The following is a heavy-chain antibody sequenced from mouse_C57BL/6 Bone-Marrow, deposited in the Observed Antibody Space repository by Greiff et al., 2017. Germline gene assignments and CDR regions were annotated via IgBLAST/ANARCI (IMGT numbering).Heavy chain of an antibody. D-gene: IGHD2-4*01. CDR3: TTDDYDKMAWFAY. CDR2: IDPENGDT. Sequence: EVQLQQSGAELVRPGASVKLSCTASGFNIKDDYMHWVQQRPEQGLEWIGWIDPENGDTEYASKFQGKATITADTSSNTAYLQLSSLTSEDTAVYYCTTDDYDKMAWFAYWGQGTLVTVSA. CDR1: GFNIKDDY. J-gene: IGHJ3*01. V-gene: IGHV14-4*01.